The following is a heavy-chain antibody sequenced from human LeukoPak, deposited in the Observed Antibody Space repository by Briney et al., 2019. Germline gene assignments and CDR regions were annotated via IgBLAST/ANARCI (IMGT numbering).Heavy chain of an antibody. CDR2: IYSGGST. CDR3: ARDVGWWGDRRAYAFDI. J-gene: IGHJ3*02. D-gene: IGHD6-19*01. V-gene: IGHV3-53*01. Sequence: GGSLRLSCAASGFTVSSNYMSWVRQAPGKGLEWVSVIYSGGSTYYADSVKGRFTISRDNSKNTLYLQMNSLRAEDTAVYYCARDVGWWGDRRAYAFDIWGQGTMVTVSS. CDR1: GFTVSSNY.